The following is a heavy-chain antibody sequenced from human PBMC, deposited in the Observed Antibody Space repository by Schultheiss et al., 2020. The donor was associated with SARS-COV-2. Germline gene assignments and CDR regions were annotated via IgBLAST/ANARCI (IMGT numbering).Heavy chain of an antibody. V-gene: IGHV4-34*01. CDR1: GGSFSGYY. D-gene: IGHD2-2*01. CDR3: AGVTDIVVVPAAKSHFDY. CDR2: IYYSGST. J-gene: IGHJ4*02. Sequence: SQTLSLTCAVYGGSFSGYYWSWIRQSPGKGLEWIGYIYYSGSTNYNPSLKRRVTISVDTSKNQFSLKLSSVTAADTAVYYCAGVTDIVVVPAAKSHFDYWGQGTLVTVSS.